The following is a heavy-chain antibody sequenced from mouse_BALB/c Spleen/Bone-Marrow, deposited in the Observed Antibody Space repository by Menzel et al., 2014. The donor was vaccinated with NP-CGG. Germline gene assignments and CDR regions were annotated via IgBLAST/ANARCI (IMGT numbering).Heavy chain of an antibody. J-gene: IGHJ4*01. CDR2: ISHDGTN. CDR3: SSYNYYGMDY. V-gene: IGHV3-6*02. Sequence: EVKLMESGHGLVKPSQSLSLPCSVTGHSITSDYYWNWIRQFPGNKLAWMGYISHDGTNNYNPSLKNRFSITRDTSKNQFFLKLNSVTTEDTAIYYCSSYNYYGMDYWGQGTSVTVSS. CDR1: GHSITSDYY.